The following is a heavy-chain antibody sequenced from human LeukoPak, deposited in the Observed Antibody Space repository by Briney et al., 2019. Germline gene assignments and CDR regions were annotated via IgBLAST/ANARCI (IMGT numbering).Heavy chain of an antibody. Sequence: GGSLRLSCAASGFTFSSYEMNWVRQAPGKGLEWVSYISSSGSTIYYADSVKGRFTTSRDNAKNSLYLQMNSLRAEDTAVYYCASGRGVYCSGGSCSYFDYWGQGTLVTVSS. CDR3: ASGRGVYCSGGSCSYFDY. CDR1: GFTFSSYE. V-gene: IGHV3-48*03. D-gene: IGHD2-15*01. J-gene: IGHJ4*02. CDR2: ISSSGSTI.